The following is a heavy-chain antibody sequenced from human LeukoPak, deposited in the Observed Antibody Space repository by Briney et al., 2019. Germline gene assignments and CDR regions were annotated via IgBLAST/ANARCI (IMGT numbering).Heavy chain of an antibody. V-gene: IGHV4-30-4*08. CDR1: GGSISSGDYY. Sequence: SETLSLTCTVSGGSISSGDYYWSWIRQPPGKGLEWIGYIYYSGSTYYNPSLKSRATISVDTSKNQFSLKLSSVTAADTAVYYCAGTPTIFGVVVAFDIWGQGTIVTVSS. J-gene: IGHJ3*02. CDR2: IYYSGST. D-gene: IGHD3-3*01. CDR3: AGTPTIFGVVVAFDI.